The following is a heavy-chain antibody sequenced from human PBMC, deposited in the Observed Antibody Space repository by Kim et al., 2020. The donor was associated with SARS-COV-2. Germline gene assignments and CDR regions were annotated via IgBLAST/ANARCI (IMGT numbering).Heavy chain of an antibody. J-gene: IGHJ6*02. V-gene: IGHV4-39*07. CDR3: ARGSGSYSLEYYYGMDV. Sequence: LKSRVTISVDTSKNQFSLKLSSVTAADTAVYYCARGSGSYSLEYYYGMDVWGQGTTVTVSS. D-gene: IGHD3-10*01.